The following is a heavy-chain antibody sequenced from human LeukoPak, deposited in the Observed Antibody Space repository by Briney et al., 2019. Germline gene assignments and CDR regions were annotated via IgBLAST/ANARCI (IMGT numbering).Heavy chain of an antibody. CDR3: ARDSPQYSGYDWEYYYYYYYMDV. V-gene: IGHV1-46*01. Sequence: GASVKVSCKASGYTFTSYYMHWVRQAPGQGLEWMGIINPSGGSTSYAQKFQGRVTMTRDMSTSTVYMELSSLRSEDTAVYYCARDSPQYSGYDWEYYYYYYYMDVWGKGTTVTVSS. D-gene: IGHD5-12*01. CDR2: INPSGGST. CDR1: GYTFTSYY. J-gene: IGHJ6*03.